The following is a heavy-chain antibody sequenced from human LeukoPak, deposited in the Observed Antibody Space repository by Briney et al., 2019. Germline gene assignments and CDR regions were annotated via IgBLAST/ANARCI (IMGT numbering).Heavy chain of an antibody. J-gene: IGHJ4*02. Sequence: GGSLRLSCAASGFTFSSYSMNWVRQAPGKGLEWVSSISSSSYIYYADSVKGRFTISRDNAKNSLYLQMNSLRAEDTAVYYCASRYSSSWYYFDYWGQGTLVTVSS. CDR1: GFTFSSYS. V-gene: IGHV3-21*01. CDR2: ISSSSYI. D-gene: IGHD6-13*01. CDR3: ASRYSSSWYYFDY.